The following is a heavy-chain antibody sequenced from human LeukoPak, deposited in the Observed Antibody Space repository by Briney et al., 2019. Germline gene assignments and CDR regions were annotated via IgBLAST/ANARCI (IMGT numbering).Heavy chain of an antibody. Sequence: PGGSLRLSCAVSGFTFSSSWMHWVRQARGKGLVWVSHIKTDGSTTAYADSVKGRFTISRDNAKNTLYLQMNSLRAEDTGVYYCARGNQQLPRSTPDYWGQGTLVTVSS. CDR3: ARGNQQLPRSTPDY. V-gene: IGHV3-74*01. J-gene: IGHJ4*02. D-gene: IGHD2-2*01. CDR1: GFTFSSSW. CDR2: IKTDGSTT.